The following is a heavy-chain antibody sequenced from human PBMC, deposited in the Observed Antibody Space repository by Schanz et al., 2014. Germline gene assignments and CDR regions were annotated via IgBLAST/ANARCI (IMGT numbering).Heavy chain of an antibody. D-gene: IGHD5-12*01. J-gene: IGHJ5*02. Sequence: DVQLAESGGGLVQPGGSLRLSCAAFGFTLSSYALSWVRQSPGKGPEWVSAINTADTTYYADSVKGRFTVSRDNSKNTVYLHMNSLRDEDTAVYYCAKDMNREATAPESWGQGTLVVVSS. CDR3: AKDMNREATAPES. CDR2: INTADTT. V-gene: IGHV3-23*04. CDR1: GFTLSSYA.